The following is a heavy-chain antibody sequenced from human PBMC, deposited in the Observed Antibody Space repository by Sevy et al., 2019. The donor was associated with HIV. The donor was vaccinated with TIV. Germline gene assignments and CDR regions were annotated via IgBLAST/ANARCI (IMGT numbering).Heavy chain of an antibody. CDR3: ARSQLNYYDSSGSTSFFDY. D-gene: IGHD3-22*01. V-gene: IGHV3-53*01. Sequence: GGSLRLSCAASGFTVTGNYVSWVRQAPGKGLEWVSVIYSDGTTYYADSVKGRFTISRDNSKNTVHLQMNSLRAADTAVYYCARSQLNYYDSSGSTSFFDYWGQGTLVTVSS. CDR1: GFTVTGNY. J-gene: IGHJ4*02. CDR2: IYSDGTT.